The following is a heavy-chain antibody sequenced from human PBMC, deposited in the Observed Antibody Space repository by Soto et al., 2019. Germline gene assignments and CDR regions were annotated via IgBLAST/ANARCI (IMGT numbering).Heavy chain of an antibody. D-gene: IGHD3-3*01. CDR1: GFTFSSYS. V-gene: IGHV3-48*01. CDR3: GRWGPVFWGGYTPHFDY. CDR2: ISSSSSTI. J-gene: IGHJ4*02. Sequence: PGGSLRVSCAASGFTFSSYSMNWVRQAPGKGLEWVSYISSSSSTIYYADSVKGRFTISRDNAKNSLYLQMNSLRAEDTAVYYCGRWGPVFWGGYTPHFDYWGRGTLVTLS.